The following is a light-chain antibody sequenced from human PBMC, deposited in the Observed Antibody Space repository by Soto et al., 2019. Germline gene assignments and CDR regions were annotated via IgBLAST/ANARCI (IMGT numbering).Light chain of an antibody. CDR3: FSYAASTYV. V-gene: IGLV2-23*01. Sequence: QSVLAQHTYVSGAPGESITISCTGTSSDVGSYNFVSWYQQYPGKVPKLMIYEGTKLPSGVSNRFSGSKSGNTASLTISGLQAEDEADYYCFSYAASTYVFGPGTKVTVL. CDR2: EGT. J-gene: IGLJ1*01. CDR1: SSDVGSYNF.